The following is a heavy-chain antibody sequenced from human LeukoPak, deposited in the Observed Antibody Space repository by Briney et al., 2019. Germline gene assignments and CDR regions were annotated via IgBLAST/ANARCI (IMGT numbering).Heavy chain of an antibody. CDR1: GGSFSGYY. Sequence: ETLSLTCAVYGGSFSGYYWSWIRQPPGKGLEWVANIKQDGSEKYYVDSVKGRFTISRDNAKNSLYLQMNSLRAEDTAVYYCARDRGLYSSSLTPWGQGTLVTVSS. J-gene: IGHJ5*02. CDR2: IKQDGSEK. V-gene: IGHV3-7*03. D-gene: IGHD6-6*01. CDR3: ARDRGLYSSSLTP.